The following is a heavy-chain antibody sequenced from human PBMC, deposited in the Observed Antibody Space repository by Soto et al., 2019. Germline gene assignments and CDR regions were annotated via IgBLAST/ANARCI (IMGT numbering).Heavy chain of an antibody. J-gene: IGHJ4*02. Sequence: GGSLRLSCAASGVTFSKYGMHWVRQAPGKGLEWVALIWNDGIRKVYVDSVKGRFTISRDNSKNTLDLQMNNLRDEDTAVYYCARDDDNDANALDYWGPGTLVTVSS. CDR3: ARDDDNDANALDY. CDR2: IWNDGIRK. CDR1: GVTFSKYG. V-gene: IGHV3-33*01.